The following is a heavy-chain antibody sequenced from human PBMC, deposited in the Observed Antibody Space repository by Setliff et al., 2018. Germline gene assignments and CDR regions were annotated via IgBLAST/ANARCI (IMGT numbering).Heavy chain of an antibody. CDR2: INGASGNT. V-gene: IGHV1-3*01. J-gene: IGHJ6*03. CDR3: VREGVDTRSSTDYRYYMDV. Sequence: GASVKVSCKASGYSLSAYVMHWVRQAPGQRLEWMGWINGASGNTKYSQKFQGRVTITRDTSASTAHMELSSLGSEDTAVYYCVREGVDTRSSTDYRYYMDVWGKGTTVTVSS. CDR1: GYSLSAYV. D-gene: IGHD5-18*01.